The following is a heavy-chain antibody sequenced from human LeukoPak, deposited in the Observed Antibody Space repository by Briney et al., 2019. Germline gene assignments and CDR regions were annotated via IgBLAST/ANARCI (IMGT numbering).Heavy chain of an antibody. CDR2: INPTSGDT. Sequence: GASVRVSCTASGYTFTAYYMHWVRQAPGQGLEWMGWINPTSGDTKYAQKFQDRVTMTRDTSISTAYMELSRLTSDDPAVYYCARDRGSGYIILDFWGPGTLVTVSS. CDR3: ARDRGSGYIILDF. J-gene: IGHJ4*02. V-gene: IGHV1-2*02. D-gene: IGHD5-24*01. CDR1: GYTFTAYY.